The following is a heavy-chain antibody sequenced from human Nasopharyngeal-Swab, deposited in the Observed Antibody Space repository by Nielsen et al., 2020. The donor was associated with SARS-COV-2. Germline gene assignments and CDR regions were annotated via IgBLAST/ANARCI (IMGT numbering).Heavy chain of an antibody. CDR1: GGTFSSYA. V-gene: IGHV1-8*02. CDR3: ARAPAGWGSGWYG. CDR2: MNPNSGNT. D-gene: IGHD6-19*01. J-gene: IGHJ4*02. Sequence: VSVKVSCKASGGTFSSYAISWVRQATGQGLEWMGWMNPNSGNTGYAQKFQGRVTMTRNTSISTAYMELSSLRSEDTAVYYCARAPAGWGSGWYGWGQGTLVTVSS.